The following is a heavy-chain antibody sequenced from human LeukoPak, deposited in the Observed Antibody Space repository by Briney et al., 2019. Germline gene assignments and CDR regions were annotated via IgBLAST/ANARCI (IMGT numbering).Heavy chain of an antibody. D-gene: IGHD5-12*01. V-gene: IGHV1-69*13. Sequence: ASVKVSCKASGGTFSSYAISWVRQAPGQGLEWMGGIIPIFGTANYAQKFQGRVTITADESTSTAYVELSSLRSEDTAVYYCARAPGVATIPYYYYGMDVWGQGTTVTVSS. CDR3: ARAPGVATIPYYYYGMDV. CDR1: GGTFSSYA. CDR2: IIPIFGTA. J-gene: IGHJ6*02.